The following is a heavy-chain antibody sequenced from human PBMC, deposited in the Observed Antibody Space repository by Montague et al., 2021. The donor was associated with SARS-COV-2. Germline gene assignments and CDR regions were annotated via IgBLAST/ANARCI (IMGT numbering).Heavy chain of an antibody. J-gene: IGHJ4*02. Sequence: SLRLSCAASGFTFSSYAMSWVRQAPGKELEWVSAITGSGGGTYYAGSVKGRFTTSKDNSKNMLYLQMNSLRAEDTAVYYCAKDQVYSGSYFADWGQGTLVTVSS. D-gene: IGHD1-26*01. CDR2: ITGSGGGT. CDR3: AKDQVYSGSYFAD. CDR1: GFTFSSYA. V-gene: IGHV3-23*01.